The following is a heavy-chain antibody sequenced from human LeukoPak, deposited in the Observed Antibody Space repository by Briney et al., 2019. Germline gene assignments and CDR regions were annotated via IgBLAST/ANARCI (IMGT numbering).Heavy chain of an antibody. CDR2: IYYSGST. Sequence: TETLSLTCTVSGGSISGYYWSWIRQPPGKGLEWIGYIYYSGSTNYNPSLKSRVTISVDTSKNQFSLKLSSVTAADTAVYYCARGREWEPKVFDYWGQGTLVTVSS. J-gene: IGHJ4*02. CDR3: ARGREWEPKVFDY. D-gene: IGHD1-26*01. CDR1: GGSISGYY. V-gene: IGHV4-59*01.